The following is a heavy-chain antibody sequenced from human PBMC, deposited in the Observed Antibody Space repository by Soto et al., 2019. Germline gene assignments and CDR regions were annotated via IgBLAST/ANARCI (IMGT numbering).Heavy chain of an antibody. CDR3: TLGSWSAETFDI. J-gene: IGHJ3*02. V-gene: IGHV1-69*02. CDR1: GGTFSTYT. D-gene: IGHD6-13*01. CDR2: IIPMLNIT. Sequence: QVQLVQSGAEVKKPGSSVKVSCKASGGTFSTYTIIWVRQAPGQGLEWMGRIIPMLNITNTAQSFQDRVTITADKSTSTAYLELITLRSDDTAMYFCTLGSWSAETFDIWGRGTMVTVSS.